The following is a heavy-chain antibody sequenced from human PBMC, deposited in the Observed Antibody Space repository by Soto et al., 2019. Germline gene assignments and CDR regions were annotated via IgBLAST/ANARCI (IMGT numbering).Heavy chain of an antibody. D-gene: IGHD3-3*01. V-gene: IGHV3-15*01. CDR3: ASGTGKSDFDY. CDR2: IKSKTEAATR. CDR1: GFTFSDAW. Sequence: PGGSLRLSCAASGFTFSDAWMSWVRQAPGKGLEWVGRIKSKTEAATRDFAAPVKGRFAISRDDSKNTVFLQMNSLKIEDSGVYYCASGTGKSDFDYWGLGIRVTVAS. J-gene: IGHJ4*02.